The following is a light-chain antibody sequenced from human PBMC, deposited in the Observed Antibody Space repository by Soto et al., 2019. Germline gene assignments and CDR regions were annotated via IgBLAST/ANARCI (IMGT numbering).Light chain of an antibody. V-gene: IGKV3-20*01. Sequence: ETVLTQSPGTLSLSPGERATLSCRASQTVTNSFFAWYQQKPGQAPRLLIYVISSRSTGIPDRFSGSGSGTDFTLTISRLEPEDFVVYFCQQYSTLPHTFGQGTKLEVK. J-gene: IGKJ2*01. CDR2: VIS. CDR3: QQYSTLPHT. CDR1: QTVTNSF.